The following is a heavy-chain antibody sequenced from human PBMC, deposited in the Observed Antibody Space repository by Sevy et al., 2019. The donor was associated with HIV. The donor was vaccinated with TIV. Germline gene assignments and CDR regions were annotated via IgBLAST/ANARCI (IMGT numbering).Heavy chain of an antibody. J-gene: IGHJ4*02. CDR3: TVGTTVTLIFDY. V-gene: IGHV3-49*03. CDR2: IRSKAYGGTT. CDR1: GFTFGDYA. D-gene: IGHD4-4*01. Sequence: GGSLRLSCTASGFTFGDYAMSWFRQAPGKGLEWVGFIRSKAYGGTTEYAASVKGRFTISRDDSKSIAYLQMNSLKTDDTAVYYCTVGTTVTLIFDYWGQGTLVTVSS.